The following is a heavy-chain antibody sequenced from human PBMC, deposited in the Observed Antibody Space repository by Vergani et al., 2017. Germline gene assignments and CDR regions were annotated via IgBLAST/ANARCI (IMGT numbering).Heavy chain of an antibody. CDR3: ARLASGSYYGGY. CDR2: IYPGDSDT. Sequence: EVQLVQSGAEVKKPGESLKISCKASGYSFSNYWIGWVRQMSGKGLEWMGIIYPGDSDTRYSPSFQGQVTISADKSITTAYLQWGSLRASDTAVYYCARLASGSYYGGYWGQGTLVTVSS. D-gene: IGHD1-26*01. J-gene: IGHJ4*02. V-gene: IGHV5-51*03. CDR1: GYSFSNYW.